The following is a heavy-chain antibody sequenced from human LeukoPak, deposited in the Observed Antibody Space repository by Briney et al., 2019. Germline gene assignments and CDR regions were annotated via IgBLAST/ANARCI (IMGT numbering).Heavy chain of an antibody. Sequence: GGSLRLSCVASGFSLFSYSINWVRQAPGKGLEWVSSISGNTSYIYYADSVKGRFTISRDNAENSLYLQMNSLRAEDTAVYYCAREEMGGTTRSGALTWGQGTLVTVSS. D-gene: IGHD1-14*01. V-gene: IGHV3-21*01. CDR3: AREEMGGTTRSGALT. CDR2: ISGNTSYI. CDR1: GFSLFSYS. J-gene: IGHJ5*02.